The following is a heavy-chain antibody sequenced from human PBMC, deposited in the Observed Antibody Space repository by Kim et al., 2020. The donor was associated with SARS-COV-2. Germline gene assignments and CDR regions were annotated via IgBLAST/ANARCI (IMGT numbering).Heavy chain of an antibody. CDR3: AKARRYNWNYDY. D-gene: IGHD1-7*01. J-gene: IGHJ4*02. V-gene: IGHV3-23*01. Sequence: YADTGKGRFTIARDNSKNTLYLQINSRRAEDTAVYYCAKARRYNWNYDYWGQGTLVTVSS.